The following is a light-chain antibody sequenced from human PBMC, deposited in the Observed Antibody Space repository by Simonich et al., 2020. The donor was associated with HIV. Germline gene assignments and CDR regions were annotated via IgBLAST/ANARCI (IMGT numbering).Light chain of an antibody. J-gene: IGKJ2*01. CDR3: QQYGTSRYT. V-gene: IGKV1-12*01. CDR1: KGFSNW. Sequence: DIQMTQSPSSVSASVGDRVTITCRASKGFSNWLAWYQQKPGKAPKLLIYAASSLQSGVPSRFSGSGSGTDFTLTINRLEPEDFAVYYCQQYGTSRYTFGQGTKLEIK. CDR2: AAS.